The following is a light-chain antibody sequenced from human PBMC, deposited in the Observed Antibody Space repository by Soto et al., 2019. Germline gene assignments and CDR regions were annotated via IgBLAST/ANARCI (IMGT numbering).Light chain of an antibody. CDR3: SSYTGSSTLV. Sequence: QSALTQPASVSGSPGQSITISCAGTSSDVGDYNYVSWYQQHPGKAPKLMIYDVTNRPSGVSNRFSGSKSGNTASLTISGLQTEDEADYHCSSYTGSSTLVFGGGTKVTVL. CDR1: SSDVGDYNY. V-gene: IGLV2-14*03. J-gene: IGLJ2*01. CDR2: DVT.